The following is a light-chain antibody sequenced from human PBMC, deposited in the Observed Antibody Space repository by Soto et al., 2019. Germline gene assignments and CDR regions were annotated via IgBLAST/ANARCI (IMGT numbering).Light chain of an antibody. Sequence: QSVLTQPRSVSGSPGQSGTISCTGASNNVGGYNYVSWYQHHPGKVPQLIIYDVTKRPSGVPDRFSGSKSGNTASLTISGLQVEDEADYYCCSYAGTYTWIVGGGTKLTVL. V-gene: IGLV2-11*01. CDR3: CSYAGTYTWI. J-gene: IGLJ2*01. CDR1: SNNVGGYNY. CDR2: DVT.